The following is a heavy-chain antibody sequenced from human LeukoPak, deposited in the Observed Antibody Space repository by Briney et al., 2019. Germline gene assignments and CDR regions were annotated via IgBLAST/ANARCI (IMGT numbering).Heavy chain of an antibody. CDR2: ISSNGGST. CDR1: GFTFSSYA. J-gene: IGHJ4*02. V-gene: IGHV3-64*01. Sequence: GGSLRLSCAASGFTFSSYAMHWVRQAPGKGLEYASAISSNGGSTYYANSVKGRFTISRDNTKNTLYLQMGSLRAEDLAVYYCARSTDIAVVVAAKPLDYWGQGTLVTVSS. D-gene: IGHD2-15*01. CDR3: ARSTDIAVVVAAKPLDY.